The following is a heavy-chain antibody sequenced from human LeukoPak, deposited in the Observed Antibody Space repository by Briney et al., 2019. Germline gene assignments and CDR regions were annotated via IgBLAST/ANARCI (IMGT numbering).Heavy chain of an antibody. D-gene: IGHD3-22*01. CDR2: IWYDGSNK. CDR3: ARDAKAYYYDSSGYYPQYYFDY. Sequence: TGGSLRLSCAASGFTFSSYGMHWVRQAPGKGLEWVAVIWYDGSNKYYADSVKGRFTISRDNSKNTLYLQMNSLRAEDTAVYYCARDAKAYYYDSSGYYPQYYFDYWGQGTLVTVSS. V-gene: IGHV3-33*01. J-gene: IGHJ4*02. CDR1: GFTFSSYG.